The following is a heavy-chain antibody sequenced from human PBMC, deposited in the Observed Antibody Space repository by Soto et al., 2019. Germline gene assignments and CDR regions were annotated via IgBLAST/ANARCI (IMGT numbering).Heavy chain of an antibody. CDR1: GGSISSYY. V-gene: IGHV4-59*01. CDR3: EREGYGVTTFDY. D-gene: IGHD4-17*01. CDR2: IYYSGST. Sequence: QVQLQESGPGLVKPSETLSLTCTVSGGSISSYYWSWIRQPPGKGLEWIGYIYYSGSTNYNPSLKRRVTIPLDKSQNPFSLQLSSVTASDTAVYHCEREGYGVTTFDYWGQGTLVTVSS. J-gene: IGHJ4*02.